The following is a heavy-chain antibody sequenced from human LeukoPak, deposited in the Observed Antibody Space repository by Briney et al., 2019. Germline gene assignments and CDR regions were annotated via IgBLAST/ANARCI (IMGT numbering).Heavy chain of an antibody. V-gene: IGHV4-4*07. Sequence: SETLSLTCTVSGGSISSYYWSWIRQPAGKGLEWIGRIYTSGSTNYNPSLKSRVTMSVDTSKNQFSLKLSSVTAADTAVYYCARDPEKPARPFGAFVYWGQGTLVTVSS. D-gene: IGHD6-6*01. CDR2: IYTSGST. CDR3: ARDPEKPARPFGAFVY. CDR1: GGSISSYY. J-gene: IGHJ4*02.